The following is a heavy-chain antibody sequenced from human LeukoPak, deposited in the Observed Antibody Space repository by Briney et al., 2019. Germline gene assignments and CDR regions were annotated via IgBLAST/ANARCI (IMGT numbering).Heavy chain of an antibody. V-gene: IGHV3-30*04. D-gene: IGHD2-2*02. J-gene: IGHJ6*02. Sequence: PGRSLRLSCAASGFTFSSYAMHWVRQAPGKGLEWVAVISYDGSNKYYADSVKGRFTISRDNSKNTLYLQMNSLRAEDTAVYYCARDSRRWYQLLYMYYGMDAWGQGTTVTVSS. CDR2: ISYDGSNK. CDR3: ARDSRRWYQLLYMYYGMDA. CDR1: GFTFSSYA.